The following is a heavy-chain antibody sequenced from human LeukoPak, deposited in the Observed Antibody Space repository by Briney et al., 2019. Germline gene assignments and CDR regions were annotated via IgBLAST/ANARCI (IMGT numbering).Heavy chain of an antibody. J-gene: IGHJ3*02. CDR2: IYYSGST. Sequence: SETLSLTCTVSGGSISSYYWSWIRQPPGKGLEWIGYIYYSGSTNYNPSLKSRVTISVDTSKNQFSLKLSSVTAADTAVYYCARGKGYYYGSERVPLGAFDIWGQGTMVTVSS. CDR3: ARGKGYYYGSERVPLGAFDI. CDR1: GGSISSYY. D-gene: IGHD3-10*01. V-gene: IGHV4-59*01.